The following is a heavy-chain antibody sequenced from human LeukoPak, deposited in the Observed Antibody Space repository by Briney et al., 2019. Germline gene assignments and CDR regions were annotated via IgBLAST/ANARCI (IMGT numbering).Heavy chain of an antibody. Sequence: PGGSLRLSCAASGFTFSGSAVHCVRQASGKGLEWVGRIRSKTNSYATAYAASVKGRFTISRDDSNNTAYLQMNSLKTEDTAVYYCTSGAYCGISADYYFDLWGRGTLVTVSS. V-gene: IGHV3-73*01. D-gene: IGHD4-23*01. J-gene: IGHJ2*01. CDR3: TSGAYCGISADYYFDL. CDR1: GFTFSGSA. CDR2: IRSKTNSYAT.